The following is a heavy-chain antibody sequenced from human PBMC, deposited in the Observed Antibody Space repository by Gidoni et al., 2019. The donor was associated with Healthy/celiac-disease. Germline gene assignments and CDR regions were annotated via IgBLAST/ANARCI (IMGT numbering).Heavy chain of an antibody. D-gene: IGHD5-12*01. J-gene: IGHJ4*02. CDR1: GSSFTSYR. V-gene: IGHV5-51*03. Sequence: EVQLVQSGAAVKKPGESLKISCKVSGSSFTSYRIGWVRQMPGKGLEWMGIIYPGDSDTRYSPSFQGQVTISADKSISTAYLQWSSLKASDTAMYYCARTPAADGYNYVGFDYWGQGTLVTVSS. CDR2: IYPGDSDT. CDR3: ARTPAADGYNYVGFDY.